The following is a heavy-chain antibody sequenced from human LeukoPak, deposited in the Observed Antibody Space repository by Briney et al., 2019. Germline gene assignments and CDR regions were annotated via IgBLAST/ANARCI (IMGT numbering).Heavy chain of an antibody. CDR1: GFTFSSYV. J-gene: IGHJ5*02. Sequence: PGGSLRLSCAASGFTFSSYVMSWVRQAPGKGLEWVSGILGSGTHTYYADSVKGRFTLSRDNSKNTLYLQMNSLRVDDTAVYYCAKDREGDSSGWYVFGGPGGQGTLVTVSS. CDR2: ILGSGTHT. CDR3: AKDREGDSSGWYVFGGP. V-gene: IGHV3-23*01. D-gene: IGHD6-19*01.